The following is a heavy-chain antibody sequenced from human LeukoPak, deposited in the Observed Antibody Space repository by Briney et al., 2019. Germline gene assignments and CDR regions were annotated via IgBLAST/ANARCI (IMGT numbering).Heavy chain of an antibody. V-gene: IGHV3-30*18. CDR3: AKLLPRIAVAVSPTFDY. CDR1: GFTFS. CDR2: ISYDGSNK. J-gene: IGHJ4*02. D-gene: IGHD6-19*01. Sequence: PGGSLRLSCAASGFTFSMHWVRQAPGKGLEWVAVISYDGSNKYYADSVKGRFTISRDNSKNTLYLQMNSLRPEDTAVYYCAKLLPRIAVAVSPTFDYWGQGTLVTVSS.